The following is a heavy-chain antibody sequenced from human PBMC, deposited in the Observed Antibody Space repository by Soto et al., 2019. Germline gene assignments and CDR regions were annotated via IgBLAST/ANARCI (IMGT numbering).Heavy chain of an antibody. CDR1: GFTFTNYA. CDR3: AKMYRGYSGYIQS. CDR2: ISAGGVST. Sequence: PGGSLRLSCATSGFTFTNYAMTWVRQGPGKGLEWVSSISAGGVSTYFADSVKGRFTISRDNSKNTLLLHMNSLRAEDTAVYYCAKMYRGYSGYIQSWGQGTLVTVSS. D-gene: IGHD5-12*01. V-gene: IGHV3-23*01. J-gene: IGHJ5*02.